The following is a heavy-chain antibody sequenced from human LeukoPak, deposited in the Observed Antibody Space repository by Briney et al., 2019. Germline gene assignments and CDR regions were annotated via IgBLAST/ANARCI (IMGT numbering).Heavy chain of an antibody. CDR1: GFTFTSYA. J-gene: IGHJ3*02. CDR2: ISSNGGST. D-gene: IGHD3-9*01. CDR3: ARERQGRDILTGYDAFDI. V-gene: IGHV3-64*04. Sequence: GGSLRVSCSASGFTFTSYAMHWVRQAPGKGLEYFSSISSNGGSTYYADSVKGRFTISRDNAKNSLYLQMNSLRAEDTAVYYCARERQGRDILTGYDAFDIWGQGTMVTVSS.